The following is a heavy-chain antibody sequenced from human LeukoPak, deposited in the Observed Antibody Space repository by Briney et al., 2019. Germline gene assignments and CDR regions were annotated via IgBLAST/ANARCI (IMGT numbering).Heavy chain of an antibody. V-gene: IGHV4-59*08. CDR1: GGSISSYY. CDR3: ARLRRRDGYNFLDY. J-gene: IGHJ4*02. D-gene: IGHD5-24*01. Sequence: SETLSLTCTVSGGSISSYYWSWIRQPPGKGLEWIGYIYYSGSTNYDPSLKSRVTISVDTSKNQFSLKLSSVTAADTAVYYCARLRRRDGYNFLDYWGQGTLVTVSS. CDR2: IYYSGST.